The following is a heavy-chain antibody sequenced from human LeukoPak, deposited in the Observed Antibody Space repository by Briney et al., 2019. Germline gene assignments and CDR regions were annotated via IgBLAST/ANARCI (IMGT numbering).Heavy chain of an antibody. D-gene: IGHD6-19*01. V-gene: IGHV3-9*01. CDR1: GFTFDDYA. J-gene: IGHJ4*02. Sequence: GGSLRLSCAASGFTFDDYAMHWVRQPPGKGPEWVSGISWNSGSIDYADSVKGRFTISRDNAKNSLYLQMNSLRVEDTAFYYCAKDNRRHYTSGPNPDSLHWGQGALVTVSS. CDR2: ISWNSGSI. CDR3: AKDNRRHYTSGPNPDSLH.